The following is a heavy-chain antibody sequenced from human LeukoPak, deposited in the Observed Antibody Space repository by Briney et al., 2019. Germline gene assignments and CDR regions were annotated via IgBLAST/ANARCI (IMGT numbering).Heavy chain of an antibody. Sequence: GGSLRLSCAASGFTVSSNYMSWVRQAPGKGLEWVSVIYSGGSTYYADSVKGRFTISRDNSKNTLYLQMNSLRAEDTAVYYCARGSQQLPLVYWGQGTLVTVSS. J-gene: IGHJ4*02. CDR3: ARGSQQLPLVY. CDR2: IYSGGST. V-gene: IGHV3-53*01. CDR1: GFTVSSNY. D-gene: IGHD6-13*01.